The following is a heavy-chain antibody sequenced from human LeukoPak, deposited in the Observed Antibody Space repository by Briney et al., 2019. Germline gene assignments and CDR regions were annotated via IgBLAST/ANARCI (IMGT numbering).Heavy chain of an antibody. CDR1: GGSISSYY. J-gene: IGHJ4*02. Sequence: SETLPLTCTVSGGSISSYYWSWIRQPPGKRLEWIGHIYYSGSTNYNPSLKSRVTISVDTSKNQFSLKLSSVTAADTAVYYCASRSSIWSGYQDTLYYFDSWGQGTLVTVSS. V-gene: IGHV4-59*01. CDR3: ASRSSIWSGYQDTLYYFDS. CDR2: IYYSGST. D-gene: IGHD3-3*01.